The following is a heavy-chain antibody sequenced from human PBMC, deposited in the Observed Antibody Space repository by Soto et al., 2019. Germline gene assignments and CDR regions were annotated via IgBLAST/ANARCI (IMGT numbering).Heavy chain of an antibody. D-gene: IGHD2-15*01. CDR1: GDSISSNNYF. J-gene: IGHJ2*01. V-gene: IGHV4-39*01. CDR2: IYYSGST. CDR3: ARQDPVARDEHCTGATCYSGYVDL. Sequence: QLHLQESGPGLVKPSETLSLTCTVSGDSISSNNYFWGWVRQPPGKGLEGIGSIYYSGSTFYNPCLNSRVTLSVDASKILFSLNPNSMPAADTAVYYCARQDPVARDEHCTGATCYSGYVDLWGRGTLVPVSS.